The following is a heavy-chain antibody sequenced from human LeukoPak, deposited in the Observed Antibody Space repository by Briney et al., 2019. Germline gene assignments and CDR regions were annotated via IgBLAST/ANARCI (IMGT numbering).Heavy chain of an antibody. D-gene: IGHD3-10*01. CDR3: ARATMVRGVPETPFGY. Sequence: SVKVSCKASGGTFSSYAISWVRQAPGQGLEWMGGIIPIFGTANYAQKFQGRVTITADESTSTAHMELSSLRSEDTAVYYCARATMVRGVPETPFGYWGQGTLVTVSS. V-gene: IGHV1-69*01. CDR2: IIPIFGTA. CDR1: GGTFSSYA. J-gene: IGHJ4*02.